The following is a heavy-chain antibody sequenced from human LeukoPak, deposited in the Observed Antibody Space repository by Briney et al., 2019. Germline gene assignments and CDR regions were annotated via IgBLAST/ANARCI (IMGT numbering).Heavy chain of an antibody. CDR2: INPSGGST. Sequence: EASVNVSFKASGYTFTSYYMHWVRQAPGQGLEWMGIINPSGGSTSYAQKFQGRVTMTRDTSTSTVYMELSSLRSEDTAVYYCARSRAAAAHWFDPWGQGTLVTVSS. CDR3: ARSRAAAAHWFDP. V-gene: IGHV1-46*01. J-gene: IGHJ5*02. CDR1: GYTFTSYY. D-gene: IGHD6-13*01.